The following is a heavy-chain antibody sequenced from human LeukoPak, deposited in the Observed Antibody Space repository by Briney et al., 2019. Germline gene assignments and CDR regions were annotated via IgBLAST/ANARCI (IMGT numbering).Heavy chain of an antibody. CDR3: ARDSGVPATIDY. V-gene: IGHV4-59*12. CDR1: GGSISSYY. CDR2: IYYSGST. Sequence: PSETLSLTCTVSGGSISSYYWSWIRQPPGKGLEWIGYIYYSGSTNYNPSLKSRVTISVDTSKNQFSLKLSSVTAADTAVYYCARDSGVPATIDYWGQGTLVTVSS. D-gene: IGHD2-2*01. J-gene: IGHJ4*02.